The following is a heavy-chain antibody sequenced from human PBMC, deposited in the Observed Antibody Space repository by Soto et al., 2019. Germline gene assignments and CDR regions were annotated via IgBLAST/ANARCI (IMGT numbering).Heavy chain of an antibody. V-gene: IGHV3-33*01. CDR1: GFTFSSYG. CDR2: IWYDGSNK. CDR3: ARDPSFDGYNPGSDAFDI. J-gene: IGHJ3*02. Sequence: GGSLRLSCAASGFTFSSYGMHWVRQAPGKGLEWVAVIWYDGSNKYYADSVKGRFTISRDNSKNTLYLQMNSLRAEDTAVYYCARDPSFDGYNPGSDAFDIWGQGTMVTVSS. D-gene: IGHD3-10*01.